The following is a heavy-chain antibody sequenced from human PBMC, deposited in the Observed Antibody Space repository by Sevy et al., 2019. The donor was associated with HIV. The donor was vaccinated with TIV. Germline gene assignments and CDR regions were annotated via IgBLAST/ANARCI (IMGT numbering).Heavy chain of an antibody. Sequence: SGYLRLSCAASGFAFYDYSMSWIRQAPGKGLEWVATLSFGCGKINYADSVKGRFTISRDNSKNSFYLQMDNLRVEDTALYYCAREGCTRPHDYWGQGTRVHVSS. CDR2: LSFGCGKI. CDR1: GFAFYDYS. CDR3: AREGCTRPHDY. J-gene: IGHJ4*02. V-gene: IGHV3-23*01. D-gene: IGHD2-8*01.